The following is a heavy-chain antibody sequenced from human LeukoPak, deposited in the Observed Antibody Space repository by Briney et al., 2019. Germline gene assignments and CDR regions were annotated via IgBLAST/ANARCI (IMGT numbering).Heavy chain of an antibody. CDR3: ARSSGYDRRNDY. CDR2: IYHSGST. Sequence: SETLSLTCGVSGGSITSTNYWTWVRQPPGKGLEWIGEIYHSGSTNYNPSLKSRVTISVDKSKNQFSLKLSSVTAADTAVYYCARSSGYDRRNDYWGQGTLVTVSS. V-gene: IGHV4-4*02. D-gene: IGHD5-12*01. CDR1: GGSITSTNY. J-gene: IGHJ4*02.